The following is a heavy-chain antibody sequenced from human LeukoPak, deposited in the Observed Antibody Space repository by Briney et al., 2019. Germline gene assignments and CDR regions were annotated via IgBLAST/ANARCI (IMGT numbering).Heavy chain of an antibody. CDR1: GFTFSSYG. Sequence: PGRSLRLSCAASGFTFSSYGMHWVRQAPGKGLEWVAVIWYDGSNKYYADSVKGRFTISRDNSKDTAFLQMNSLRAEDTAVYYCAKASRQGAVASPLDYWGQGTLVTVSS. D-gene: IGHD6-19*01. J-gene: IGHJ4*02. V-gene: IGHV3-33*06. CDR2: IWYDGSNK. CDR3: AKASRQGAVASPLDY.